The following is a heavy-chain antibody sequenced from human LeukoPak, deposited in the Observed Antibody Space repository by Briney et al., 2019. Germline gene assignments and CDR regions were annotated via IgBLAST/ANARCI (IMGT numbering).Heavy chain of an antibody. D-gene: IGHD3-9*01. V-gene: IGHV3-7*03. CDR3: AKGQLRYFDWLLSEAAYYFDY. Sequence: GGSLRLSCAASGFTFSSYWMSWVRQAPGKGLEWVANIKQDGSEKYYVDSVKGRFTISRNNAKNTLYLQMNSLRAEDTAVYYCAKGQLRYFDWLLSEAAYYFDYWGQGTLVTVSS. J-gene: IGHJ4*02. CDR2: IKQDGSEK. CDR1: GFTFSSYW.